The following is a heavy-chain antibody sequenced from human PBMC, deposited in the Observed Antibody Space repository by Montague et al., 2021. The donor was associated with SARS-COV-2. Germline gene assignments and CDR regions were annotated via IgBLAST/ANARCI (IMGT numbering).Heavy chain of an antibody. CDR2: IYPGGNT. CDR3: ACVYTVTYYFDY. D-gene: IGHD3-16*01. Sequence: TLSLTCTVSGGSISSGYFYWSWMRPPAGQGLVWLGLIYPGGNTNYTPSHKSRVTLSVDTSKNRFSLKLSSVTAADTAVYYCACVYTVTYYFDYWGRGTLVTVSS. CDR1: GGSISSGYFY. J-gene: IGHJ4*02. V-gene: IGHV4-61*02.